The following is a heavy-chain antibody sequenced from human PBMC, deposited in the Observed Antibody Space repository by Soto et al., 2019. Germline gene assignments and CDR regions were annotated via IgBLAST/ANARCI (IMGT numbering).Heavy chain of an antibody. CDR3: ASIISSNWFDP. J-gene: IGHJ5*02. CDR1: GGSFSGYY. V-gene: IGHV4-34*01. D-gene: IGHD1-20*01. CDR2: INHSGST. Sequence: PSETLSLTCAVYGGSFSGYYWSWIRQPPGKGLEWIGEINHSGSTNYNPSLKSRVTISVDTSKNQFSLKLSSVTAADTAVYYCASIISSNWFDPWGQGTLVTVSS.